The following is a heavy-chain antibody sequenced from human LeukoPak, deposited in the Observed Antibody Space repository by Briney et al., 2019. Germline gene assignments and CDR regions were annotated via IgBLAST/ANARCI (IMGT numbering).Heavy chain of an antibody. V-gene: IGHV3-11*04. CDR2: ISSSGSTI. CDR1: GFTFSDYY. J-gene: IGHJ6*03. Sequence: GGSLRLSCAASGFTFSDYYMSWIRQAPGKGLEWVSYISSSGSTIYYADSVKGRFTISRDNAKNSLYLQMNSLRAEDTAVYYCAKEAYNWNVRYYYYYYMDVWGKGTTVTISS. CDR3: AKEAYNWNVRYYYYYYMDV. D-gene: IGHD1-1*01.